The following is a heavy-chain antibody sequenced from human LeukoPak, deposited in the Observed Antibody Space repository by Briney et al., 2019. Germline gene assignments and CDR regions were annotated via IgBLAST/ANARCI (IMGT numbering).Heavy chain of an antibody. CDR3: ARDLSIMITFGGVTSFDY. V-gene: IGHV1-18*01. CDR2: ISAYNGNT. CDR1: GDTFTSYG. D-gene: IGHD3-16*01. J-gene: IGHJ4*02. Sequence: ASVNVSCKASGDTFTSYGISWGRHAPGQGLEWMGWISAYNGNTNYAQKLQGRVTMTPDQSTSTAYMELRSLRSDDTGVYYCARDLSIMITFGGVTSFDYWGQGTVVTVSS.